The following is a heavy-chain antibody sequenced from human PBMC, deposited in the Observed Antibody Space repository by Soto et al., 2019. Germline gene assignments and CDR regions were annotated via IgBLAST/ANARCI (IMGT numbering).Heavy chain of an antibody. V-gene: IGHV3-15*01. CDR2: IKSKTDGGTT. CDR1: GFTFNNYA. CDR3: TTKCLDGTREAFDI. Sequence: PGGSLRLSCAASGFTFNNYAMSWVRQAPGKGLEWVGRIKSKTDGGTTDYAAPVKGRFTISRDDSKNTLYLQMNSLKTEDTAVYYCTTKCLDGTREAFDIWGQGTMVTVSS. D-gene: IGHD1-1*01. J-gene: IGHJ3*02.